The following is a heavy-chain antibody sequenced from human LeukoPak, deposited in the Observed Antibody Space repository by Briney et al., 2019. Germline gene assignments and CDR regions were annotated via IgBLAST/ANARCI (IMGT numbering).Heavy chain of an antibody. Sequence: SGGSLRLSCSASGFTLSSYSMNWVRQAPGKGLEWVSFISGSSSYIYYADSVKGRFTISRDNAKNSLYLQMNSLRAEDTAVYYCAKDGVGSHGIAAAPVWGKGTTVTVSS. CDR3: AKDGVGSHGIAAAPV. CDR2: ISGSSSYI. CDR1: GFTLSSYS. V-gene: IGHV3-21*05. D-gene: IGHD6-13*01. J-gene: IGHJ6*04.